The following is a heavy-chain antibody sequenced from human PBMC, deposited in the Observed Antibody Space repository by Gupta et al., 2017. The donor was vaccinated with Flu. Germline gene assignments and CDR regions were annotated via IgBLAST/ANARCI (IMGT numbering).Heavy chain of an antibody. CDR3: AKVPYGIVAPGSVDY. V-gene: IGHV3-23*01. D-gene: IGHD2-15*01. CDR2: ISASGGST. J-gene: IGHJ4*02. CDR1: GFTFSSYA. Sequence: EVQLLESGGDLVQPGGSLRLSCAASGFTFSSYAMSWVRQAPGKGLEWVSGISASGGSTYYADSVKGRFSVSRDNSDDTLFLQMNSLRAEDTAKYYCAKVPYGIVAPGSVDYWGQGIRVTVSS.